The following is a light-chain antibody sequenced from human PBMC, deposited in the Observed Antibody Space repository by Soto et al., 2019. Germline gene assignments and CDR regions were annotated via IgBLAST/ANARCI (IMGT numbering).Light chain of an antibody. CDR1: QSVGTY. Sequence: EIVLTQSPATLSVSPGERATLSCRASQSVGTYLAWYQQKPGHAPRLVIYGASNRATGIPDMCSGGWAGTYFTLTSSRLEPDDLAVYYCQQHGTSPITFGQGTRLEIK. CDR2: GAS. CDR3: QQHGTSPIT. V-gene: IGKV3-20*01. J-gene: IGKJ5*01.